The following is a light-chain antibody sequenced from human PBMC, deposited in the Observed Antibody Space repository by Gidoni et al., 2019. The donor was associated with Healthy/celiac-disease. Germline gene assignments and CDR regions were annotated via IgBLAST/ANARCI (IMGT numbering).Light chain of an antibody. CDR2: GAS. Sequence: EIVLTPSPGTLSLSPGERATLSCRASQSVSSSYLAWYQQKPGQAPRLLIYGASSRATGIPDSFSGSGSGTDFTLTISRLEPEDFAVYYCQQYGSSPVTFGPGTKVDIK. CDR1: QSVSSSY. CDR3: QQYGSSPVT. J-gene: IGKJ3*01. V-gene: IGKV3-20*01.